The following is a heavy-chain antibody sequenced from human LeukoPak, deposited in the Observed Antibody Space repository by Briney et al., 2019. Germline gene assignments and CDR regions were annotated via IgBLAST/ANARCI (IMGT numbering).Heavy chain of an antibody. V-gene: IGHV3-20*04. CDR3: ARERGSGYFDY. CDR1: GFTFDDCG. J-gene: IGHJ4*02. Sequence: GGSLRLSCAASGFTFDDCGMSWVRQASGKGLEWVSGINWNGGSTGYADSVKGRFTISRDNAKNSLYLQMNSLRAEDTALYYCARERGSGYFDYWGQGTLVTVSS. CDR2: INWNGGST. D-gene: IGHD1-26*01.